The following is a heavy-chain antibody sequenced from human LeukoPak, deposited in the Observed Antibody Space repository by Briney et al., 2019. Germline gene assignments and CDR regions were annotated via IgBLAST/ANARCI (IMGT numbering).Heavy chain of an antibody. D-gene: IGHD2-21*01. CDR1: GYTFTSYG. Sequence: PAASAKVSCKASGYTFTSYGISWVRQAPGQGLEWMGWISPYNGNTNYAPKLQGRLTMTTDTSTSTAYMELRSLRSDDTAVYYCARDRQCGYWGQGTLVTVSS. CDR3: ARDRQCGY. J-gene: IGHJ4*02. V-gene: IGHV1-18*01. CDR2: ISPYNGNT.